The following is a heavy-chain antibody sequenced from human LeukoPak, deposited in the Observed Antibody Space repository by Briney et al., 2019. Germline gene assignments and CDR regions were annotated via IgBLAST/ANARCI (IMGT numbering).Heavy chain of an antibody. CDR1: GLTFSSYW. CDR2: INSDGSSP. CDR3: ARDFGEDCSGGSCYWEPTNWFDP. D-gene: IGHD2-15*01. J-gene: IGHJ5*02. V-gene: IGHV3-74*01. Sequence: QPGGSLRLSCAASGLTFSSYWMHWVPKAPGKGLVWVSRINSDGSSPSYADSVKGRFTTSRDNAKNTLYLQMNSLRAEDTAVYYCARDFGEDCSGGSCYWEPTNWFDPWGQGTLVTVSS.